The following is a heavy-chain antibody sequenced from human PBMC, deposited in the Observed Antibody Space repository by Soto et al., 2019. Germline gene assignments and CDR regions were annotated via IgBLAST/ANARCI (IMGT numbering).Heavy chain of an antibody. CDR3: ARDSDLTTVLTPSYWFDP. J-gene: IGHJ5*02. D-gene: IGHD4-17*01. CDR2: INAGNGNT. V-gene: IGHV1-3*01. Sequence: GVSVEACCKASGYGFTSYSRRCVHHSPGQRLEWMGWINAGNGNTKYSQKFQGRVTITRDTSASTTYMELSSLRSEDTAVYYCARDSDLTTVLTPSYWFDPWGQGTLVTVSS. CDR1: GYGFTSYS.